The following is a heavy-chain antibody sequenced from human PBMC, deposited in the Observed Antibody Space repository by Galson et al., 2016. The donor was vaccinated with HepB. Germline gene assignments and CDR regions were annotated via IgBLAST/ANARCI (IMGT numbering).Heavy chain of an antibody. CDR2: MNPNTGNT. V-gene: IGHV1-8*01. D-gene: IGHD2-15*01. J-gene: IGHJ5*02. Sequence: SVKVSCKASGYTLSSYDIIWVRQATGQGLEWMGWMNPNTGNTGYAQRFQGRVTMTGNTSINTAYLDLSSLTSEDTALYYCARGGKRHCSDGRCTREGGWFDPWGQGTLVTVSS. CDR1: GYTLSSYD. CDR3: ARGGKRHCSDGRCTREGGWFDP.